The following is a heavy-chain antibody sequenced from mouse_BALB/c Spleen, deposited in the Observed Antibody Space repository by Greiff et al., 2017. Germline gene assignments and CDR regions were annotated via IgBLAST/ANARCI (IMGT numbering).Heavy chain of an antibody. CDR3: ARNRDYGSSRYFDV. CDR1: GYTFTSYW. CDR2: INPSNGRT. Sequence: QVQLQQAGAELVKPGASVKLSCKASGYTFTSYWMHWVKQRPGQGLEWIGEINPSNGRTNYNEKFKSKATLTVDKSSSTAYMQLSSLTSEDSAVYYCARNRDYGSSRYFDVWGAGTTVTVSS. D-gene: IGHD1-1*01. V-gene: IGHV1S81*02. J-gene: IGHJ1*01.